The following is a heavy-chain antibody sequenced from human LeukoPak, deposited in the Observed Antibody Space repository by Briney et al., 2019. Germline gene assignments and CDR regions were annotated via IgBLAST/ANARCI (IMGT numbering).Heavy chain of an antibody. J-gene: IGHJ4*02. V-gene: IGHV1-2*02. CDR2: INPNSGGT. CDR1: GYTFTGYY. Sequence: GASVKVSCKASGYTFTGYYMHWVRQAPGQGLGWMGWINPNSGGTNYAQKFQGRVTMTRDTSISTAYMELSSLRSEDTAVYYCATGYTYDYSLYWGQGTLVTVSS. D-gene: IGHD5-18*01. CDR3: ATGYTYDYSLY.